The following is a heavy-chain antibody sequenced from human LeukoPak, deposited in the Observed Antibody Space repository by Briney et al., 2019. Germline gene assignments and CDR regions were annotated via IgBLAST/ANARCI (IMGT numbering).Heavy chain of an antibody. V-gene: IGHV3-23*01. Sequence: PGGSLRLSCAASGFTFSSYAMSWVRQAPGKGLEWVSAISGSGGSTYYADSVKGRFTISRDNSKNTLYLQMNSLRAEDTAVYYCAKLICGGDCYSGPQSGYYYDMDVWGQGTTVTVSS. J-gene: IGHJ6*02. CDR1: GFTFSSYA. CDR3: AKLICGGDCYSGPQSGYYYDMDV. CDR2: ISGSGGST. D-gene: IGHD2-21*02.